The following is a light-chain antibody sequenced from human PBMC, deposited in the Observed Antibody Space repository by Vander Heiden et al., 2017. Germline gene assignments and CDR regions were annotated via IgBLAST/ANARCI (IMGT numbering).Light chain of an antibody. CDR1: QSIGNL. Sequence: IVVTQSPPTLSVSAGERATPSCRASQSIGNLLAWYQQRPGQAPRLLIYAASSRATGIPARFSGSGSGTEFSLTISSLQSEDFAVYYCQQHHAWPLTFGGGTKVEIK. V-gene: IGKV3-15*01. CDR3: QQHHAWPLT. J-gene: IGKJ4*01. CDR2: AAS.